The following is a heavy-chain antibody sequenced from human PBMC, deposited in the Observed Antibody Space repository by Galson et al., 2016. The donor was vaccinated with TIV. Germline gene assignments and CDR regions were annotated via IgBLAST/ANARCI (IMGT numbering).Heavy chain of an antibody. Sequence: QSGAEVKKPGESLRISCKVSGYTLTHYWINWVRQMPGKGLEWMGRIDPSDSYTNYSPSLQGHVTISADKSISTAYLQWTSLRASDTAMYYCTTHLPRGSESPDSAWGHVTLVTVSS. V-gene: IGHV5-10-1*01. CDR3: TTHLPRGSESPDSA. J-gene: IGHJ5*01. CDR2: IDPSDSYT. CDR1: GYTLTHYW. D-gene: IGHD3-10*01.